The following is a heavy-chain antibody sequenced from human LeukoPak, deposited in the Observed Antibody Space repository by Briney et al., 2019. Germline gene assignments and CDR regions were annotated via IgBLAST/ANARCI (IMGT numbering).Heavy chain of an antibody. J-gene: IGHJ4*02. CDR2: ISGSGGST. Sequence: AGSLRLSCAASGFTFSSYAMSWVRQAPGKGLEWVSAISGSGGSTYYADSVKGRFTISRDNSKNTLYLQMNSLRAEDTAVYYCAKDPGATTAAGYWGQGTLVTVSS. D-gene: IGHD1-26*01. V-gene: IGHV3-23*01. CDR1: GFTFSSYA. CDR3: AKDPGATTAAGY.